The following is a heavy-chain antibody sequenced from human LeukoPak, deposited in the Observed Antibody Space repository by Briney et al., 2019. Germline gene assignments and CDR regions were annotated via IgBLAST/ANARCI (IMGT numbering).Heavy chain of an antibody. J-gene: IGHJ4*02. D-gene: IGHD3-22*01. V-gene: IGHV2-5*02. CDR1: VFSLSTRGVG. Sequence: SGPTLVKPTQTLTLTCTFSVFSLSTRGVGVGWIRQPPGKALEWLALIYWDDDKRYSPSLKTRLTITKDTSKNQVVLTMTNMDPVDTATYYCAHRRNYYDSSTFDYWGQGTLVTVSS. CDR3: AHRRNYYDSSTFDY. CDR2: IYWDDDK.